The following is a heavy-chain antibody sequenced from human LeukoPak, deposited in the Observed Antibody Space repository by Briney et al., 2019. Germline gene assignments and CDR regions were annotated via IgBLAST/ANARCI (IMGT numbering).Heavy chain of an antibody. V-gene: IGHV3-23*01. Sequence: GGSLRLSCAASGFSFSSYSMSWVRQAPGKGLEWVSLISGSGGETYYADSVKGRFTISRDNSKNTLYLQMSSLRAEDTAVYYCAKRYYGSGSYFSFDYWGQGTLVTVSS. CDR3: AKRYYGSGSYFSFDY. CDR2: ISGSGGET. CDR1: GFSFSSYS. J-gene: IGHJ4*02. D-gene: IGHD3-10*01.